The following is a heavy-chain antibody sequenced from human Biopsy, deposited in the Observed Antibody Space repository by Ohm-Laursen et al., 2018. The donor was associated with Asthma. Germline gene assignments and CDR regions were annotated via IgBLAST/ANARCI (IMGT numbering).Heavy chain of an antibody. CDR3: AKSADYYDSTDYLDF. V-gene: IGHV3-9*01. J-gene: IGHJ4*01. CDR1: GFSFDDCA. Sequence: SLRLSCAASGFSFDDCAMHWVRQAPGKGLEWVSSISWNSGNIDYAVSVRGRFTISRDNAKNSLYLQMQSLRPEDTAFYYCAKSADYYDSTDYLDFWGRGTLVTVSS. D-gene: IGHD3-22*01. CDR2: ISWNSGNI.